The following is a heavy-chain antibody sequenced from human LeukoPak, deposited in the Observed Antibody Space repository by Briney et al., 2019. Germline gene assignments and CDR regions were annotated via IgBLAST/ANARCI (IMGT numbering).Heavy chain of an antibody. D-gene: IGHD3-10*01. Sequence: ASVKVSCKASGYTFTSYAIHWVRQAPGQRLEWMGWINEGNGKTKYSQRFQDRVTFTRDTSASTAYMEVSSLRSEDTAVYYCAREKSITIGLDYWGRGTLVTVSS. CDR1: GYTFTSYA. CDR2: INEGNGKT. CDR3: AREKSITIGLDY. V-gene: IGHV1-3*01. J-gene: IGHJ4*02.